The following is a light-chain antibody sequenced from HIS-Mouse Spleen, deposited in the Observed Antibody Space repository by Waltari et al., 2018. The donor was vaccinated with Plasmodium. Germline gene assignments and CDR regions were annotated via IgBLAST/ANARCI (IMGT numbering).Light chain of an antibody. CDR3: QQRSNWIT. V-gene: IGKV3-11*01. Sequence: IVLTQSADTQPLSPGERATLSCRASQGVSSYLAWYQQKPGQAPRLLSYDASNRATGIPARFSGSGSGTDFTLTISSLEPEDFAVYYCQQRSNWITFGQGTRLEIK. J-gene: IGKJ5*01. CDR1: QGVSSY. CDR2: DAS.